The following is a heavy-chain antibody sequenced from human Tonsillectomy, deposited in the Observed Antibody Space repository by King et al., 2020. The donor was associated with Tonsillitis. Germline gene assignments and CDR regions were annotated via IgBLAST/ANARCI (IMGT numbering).Heavy chain of an antibody. CDR3: ARDPGYCGGDCYDY. V-gene: IGHV3-33*01. Sequence: VQLVQSGGGVVQPGRSLRLSCAASGFTFSSYGMHWVRQAPGKGLEWVAVIWYDGSNKYYADSVKGRFTISRDNSKNTLYLQMISLRAEDTAVYYCARDPGYCGGDCYDYWGQGTLVTVSS. CDR1: GFTFSSYG. J-gene: IGHJ4*02. D-gene: IGHD2-21*01. CDR2: IWYDGSNK.